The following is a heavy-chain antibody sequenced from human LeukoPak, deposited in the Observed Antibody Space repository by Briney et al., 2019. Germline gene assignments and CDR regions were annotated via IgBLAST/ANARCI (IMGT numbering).Heavy chain of an antibody. J-gene: IGHJ1*01. CDR1: GYTFTSNH. CDR3: ARDGGSYGDCPH. Sequence: ASVKVSCKASGYTFTSNHIHWVRQAPGQGLEWMGIINPSDDTTTYAQKFRGRVTMTRDTSTSAVYMDLSSLRSEDTAVYYCARDGGSYGDCPHWGQGTLVTVSS. D-gene: IGHD3-16*01. V-gene: IGHV1-46*01. CDR2: INPSDDTT.